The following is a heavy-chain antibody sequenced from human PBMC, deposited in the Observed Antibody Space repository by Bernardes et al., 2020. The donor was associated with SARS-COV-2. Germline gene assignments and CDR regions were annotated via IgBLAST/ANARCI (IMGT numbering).Heavy chain of an antibody. CDR1: GYSFTSYW. Sequence: GESLKISCKGSGYSFTSYWIGWVRQMPGKGLEWMGIIYPGDSDTRYSPSFQGQVTISADKSISTAYLQWSSLKASDTAMYYCARFAPEWLTTYYYYGMDVWDQGTTVTVSS. CDR2: IYPGDSDT. D-gene: IGHD3-3*01. CDR3: ARFAPEWLTTYYYYGMDV. J-gene: IGHJ6*02. V-gene: IGHV5-51*01.